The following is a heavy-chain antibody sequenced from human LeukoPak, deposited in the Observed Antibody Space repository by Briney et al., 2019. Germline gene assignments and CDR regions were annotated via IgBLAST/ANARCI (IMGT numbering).Heavy chain of an antibody. V-gene: IGHV1-46*01. J-gene: IGHJ6*03. CDR2: ISPSGGST. CDR3: ARGGGWLQLGVDYYYYYMDV. CDR1: GYTFTSNY. Sequence: GASVKVSCKAFGYTFTSNYMHWVRQAPGQGPEWMGVISPSGGSTTYAQKFQGRVTLTRDMSTSTDYLELSSLRSEDTAVYYCARGGGWLQLGVDYYYYYMDVWGKGTTVTVSS. D-gene: IGHD5-24*01.